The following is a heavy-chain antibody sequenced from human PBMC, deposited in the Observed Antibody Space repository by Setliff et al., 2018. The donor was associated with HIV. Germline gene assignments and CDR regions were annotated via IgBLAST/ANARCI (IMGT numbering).Heavy chain of an antibody. D-gene: IGHD6-19*01. CDR1: GFTFSNAW. CDR2: IASKTDGGTT. V-gene: IGHV3-15*04. Sequence: GGSLRLSCAVPGFTFSNAWMNWVRQVPGKGLEWVGRIASKTDGGTTDYAAPVQGRFTISRDDSKSTLYLQINSLKTEDTAVYYCTRYNHDSGWYWGRGTLVTVSS. CDR3: TRYNHDSGWY. J-gene: IGHJ4*02.